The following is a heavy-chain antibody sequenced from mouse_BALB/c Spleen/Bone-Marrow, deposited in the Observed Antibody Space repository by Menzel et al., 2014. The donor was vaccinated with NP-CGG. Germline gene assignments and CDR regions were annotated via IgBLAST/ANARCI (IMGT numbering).Heavy chain of an antibody. D-gene: IGHD1-1*01. J-gene: IGHJ4*01. CDR1: GFTFSSYT. CDR3: ARHGYYGSRAMDY. Sequence: EVQLVESGGGLVQPGGSLKLSCAASGFTFSSYTMSWVRQTPEKRLEWVAYISNGGGSTYYPDTVKGRFTISRDNAKNTLYLQMSSLKSEDTAMYYCARHGYYGSRAMDYWGQGTSVTVSS. V-gene: IGHV5-12-2*01. CDR2: ISNGGGST.